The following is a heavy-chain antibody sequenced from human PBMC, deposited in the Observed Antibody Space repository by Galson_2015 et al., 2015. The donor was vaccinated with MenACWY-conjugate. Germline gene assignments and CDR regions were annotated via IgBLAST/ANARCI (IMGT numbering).Heavy chain of an antibody. CDR2: IYSGGST. J-gene: IGHJ4*02. CDR1: GFTVSSNY. D-gene: IGHD6-13*01. V-gene: IGHV3-66*01. CDR3: ARAYSSNWYGDY. Sequence: SLRLSCAASGFTVSSNYMSWVRQAPGKGLGWVSIIYSGGSTYYADSVKGRFTISRDNSNNTLYLQMSSLRVEDTAVYYCARAYSSNWYGDYWGQGTMVTVSS.